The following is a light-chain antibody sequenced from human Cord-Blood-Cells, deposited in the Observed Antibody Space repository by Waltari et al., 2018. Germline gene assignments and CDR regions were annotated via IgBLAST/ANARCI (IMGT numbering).Light chain of an antibody. V-gene: IGLV2-14*01. CDR1: SSDVGGSTY. J-gene: IGLJ2*01. Sequence: QSALTQPASVSGSPGQSITIPCTGTSSDVGGSTYFSCYQQYPGKAPKLMIYDVSNRPSGVSDRFSGTKSGNTASLTISGLQAEDEADYYCSSYTSSSTAVVFGGGTKLTVL. CDR2: DVS. CDR3: SSYTSSSTAVV.